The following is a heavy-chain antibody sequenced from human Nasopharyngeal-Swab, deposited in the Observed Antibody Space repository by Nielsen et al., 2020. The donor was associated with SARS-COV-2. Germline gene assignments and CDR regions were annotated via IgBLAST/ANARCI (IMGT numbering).Heavy chain of an antibody. CDR3: ASIPDTLSYYYYGMDV. J-gene: IGHJ6*02. CDR2: IIPILGIA. CDR1: GGTFSSHA. D-gene: IGHD2-2*02. Sequence: SVKVSCKASGGTFSSHAISWVRQAPGQGLEWMGRIIPILGIANYAQKFQGRVTITADKSTSTAYMELSSLRSEDTAVYYCASIPDTLSYYYYGMDVWGQGTTVTVSS. V-gene: IGHV1-69*04.